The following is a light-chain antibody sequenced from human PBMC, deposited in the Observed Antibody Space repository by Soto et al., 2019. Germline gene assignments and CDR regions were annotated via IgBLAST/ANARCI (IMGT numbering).Light chain of an antibody. V-gene: IGLV2-8*01. CDR1: SSDVGGYNY. Sequence: QSALTQPPSASGSPGQSVTISCTGTSSDVGGYNYVSWYQQHPGKAPKLMISEVSKRPSGVPDRFSGTKSGNTASLTVSGLQAEDEADYYCSSYAGSNHVIFGGGTKVTVL. J-gene: IGLJ2*01. CDR3: SSYAGSNHVI. CDR2: EVS.